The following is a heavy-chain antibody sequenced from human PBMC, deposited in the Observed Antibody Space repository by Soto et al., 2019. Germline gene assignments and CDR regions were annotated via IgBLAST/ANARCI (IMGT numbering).Heavy chain of an antibody. V-gene: IGHV3-33*01. Sequence: QVQLVESGGGVVQPGRSLRLSCAASGFTFSSYGMHWVRQAPGKGLEWVAVIWHDGSNKYYADSVKGRFTISRDNSKNTLYLQMNSLRAEDTAVYYCARGSGSYPGYFDYWGQGTLVTVSS. J-gene: IGHJ4*02. CDR2: IWHDGSNK. D-gene: IGHD1-26*01. CDR3: ARGSGSYPGYFDY. CDR1: GFTFSSYG.